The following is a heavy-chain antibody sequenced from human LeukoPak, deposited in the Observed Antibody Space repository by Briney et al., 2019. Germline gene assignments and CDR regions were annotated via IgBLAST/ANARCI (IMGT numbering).Heavy chain of an antibody. J-gene: IGHJ5*02. Sequence: GGSLRLSCAASGFTFRNSWLHWVRQAPGKGLVWVSRISGDGSTTHYADSVKGRFTVSRDNAKNTVYLQMNSLRAEDTAVYYCVKVVAASWGQGTLVTVSS. CDR1: GFTFRNSW. D-gene: IGHD6-13*01. V-gene: IGHV3-74*01. CDR3: VKVVAAS. CDR2: ISGDGSTT.